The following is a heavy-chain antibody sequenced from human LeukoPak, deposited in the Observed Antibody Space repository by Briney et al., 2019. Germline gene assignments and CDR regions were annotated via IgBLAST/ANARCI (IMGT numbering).Heavy chain of an antibody. Sequence: SQTLSLTCAISGDSVSSNSAAWNWIRQSPSRGLEWLGRTYYRSKWYNDYAVSVKSRITINPDTSKNQFSLKLSSVTAADTAVYYCARGLYYDFWSGYWPRNWFDPWGQGTLVTDSS. J-gene: IGHJ5*02. V-gene: IGHV6-1*01. D-gene: IGHD3-3*01. CDR2: TYYRSKWYN. CDR1: GDSVSSNSAA. CDR3: ARGLYYDFWSGYWPRNWFDP.